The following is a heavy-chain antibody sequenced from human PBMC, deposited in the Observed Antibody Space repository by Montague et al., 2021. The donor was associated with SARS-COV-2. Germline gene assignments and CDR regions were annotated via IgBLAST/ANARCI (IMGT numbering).Heavy chain of an antibody. Sequence: SLRLSCAASGFTFSDYYMSWIRQAPGKGLEWVSYISSSSSYTNYADSVKGRFTISRDNAKNSLYLQMNSLRDEDTAVYYCARGSPWWEDYVWGSYRYADYWGQGTLVTVSS. J-gene: IGHJ4*02. CDR2: ISSSSSYT. CDR3: ARGSPWWEDYVWGSYRYADY. V-gene: IGHV3-11*05. D-gene: IGHD3-16*02. CDR1: GFTFSDYY.